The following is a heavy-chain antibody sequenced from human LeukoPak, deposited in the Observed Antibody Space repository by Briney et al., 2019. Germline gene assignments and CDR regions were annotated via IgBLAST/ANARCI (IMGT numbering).Heavy chain of an antibody. CDR2: ISTSSRYI. CDR3: ARADCSSSTCYLRRSWFDP. CDR1: GFTLSNYD. D-gene: IGHD2-2*01. J-gene: IGHJ5*02. V-gene: IGHV3-21*01. Sequence: GGSLRLSCAASGFTLSNYDMNWVRQAPGKGLEWVSSISTSSRYIYYKDSVRGRFTISRDDAKNSLYLEMDSLRAEDTAVYYCARADCSSSTCYLRRSWFDPWGQGTRVSVSS.